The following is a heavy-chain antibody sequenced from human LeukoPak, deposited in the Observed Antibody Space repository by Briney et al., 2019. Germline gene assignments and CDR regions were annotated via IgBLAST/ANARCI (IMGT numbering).Heavy chain of an antibody. Sequence: SETLSLTCTVSGGSISSGGYSWSWIRQHPGKGLEWIGYIYYSGSTYYNPSLKSRVTISVDTSKNQFSLKLSFVTAADTAVYYCAREVAAKGGKGFDYWGQGTLVTVSS. V-gene: IGHV4-31*03. J-gene: IGHJ4*02. D-gene: IGHD2-15*01. CDR2: IYYSGST. CDR1: GGSISSGGYS. CDR3: AREVAAKGGKGFDY.